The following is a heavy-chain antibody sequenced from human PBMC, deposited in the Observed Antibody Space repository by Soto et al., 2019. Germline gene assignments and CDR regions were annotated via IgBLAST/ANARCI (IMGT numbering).Heavy chain of an antibody. CDR3: ARTCSGGSCYYYYGMDV. Sequence: QVQLVQSGAEVKKPGSSVKVSCKASGGTFSSYAISWVRQAPGQGLEWMGGIIPIFGTANYAQKFQGRVTITADESTSKAYMELSSLRSEDTAVYYCARTCSGGSCYYYYGMDVWGQGTTVTVSS. V-gene: IGHV1-69*12. CDR1: GGTFSSYA. D-gene: IGHD2-15*01. CDR2: IIPIFGTA. J-gene: IGHJ6*02.